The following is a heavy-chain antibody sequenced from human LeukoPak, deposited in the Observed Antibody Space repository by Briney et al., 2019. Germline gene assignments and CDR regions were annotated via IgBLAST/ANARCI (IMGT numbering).Heavy chain of an antibody. CDR3: AKDRETTASGTFDY. V-gene: IGHV3-30*18. Sequence: GGSLRLSCAASGFTFSNYGMHCVRQAPGKGLEWVAGISEDGINKYYADSVKARFTISRDNSNNTLFLQMNNMRADDTAVYYCAKDRETTASGTFDYWGQGALVTVSS. J-gene: IGHJ4*02. CDR1: GFTFSNYG. CDR2: ISEDGINK. D-gene: IGHD6-13*01.